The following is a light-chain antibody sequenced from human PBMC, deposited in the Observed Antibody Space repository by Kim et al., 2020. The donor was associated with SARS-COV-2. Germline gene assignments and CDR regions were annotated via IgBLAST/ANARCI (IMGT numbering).Light chain of an antibody. CDR1: QSVSSD. V-gene: IGKV3-15*01. CDR2: GAS. Sequence: EIVMTQSPATLSVSPGERATLSCRASQSVSSDLGWYQQRPGQAPRLLIFGASSRAPDVPGRFSGSGSGTEFILTISSLQPEDFAVYYCQHYNVRPPITFGQGTRLEIK. CDR3: QHYNVRPPIT. J-gene: IGKJ5*01.